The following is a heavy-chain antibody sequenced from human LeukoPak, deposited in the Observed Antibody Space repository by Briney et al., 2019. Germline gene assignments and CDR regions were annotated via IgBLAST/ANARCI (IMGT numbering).Heavy chain of an antibody. V-gene: IGHV1-2*02. Sequence: ASVKVSCKASGYTFTGYYMHWVRQAPGQGLEWMGWINPNSGGTNYAQKFQGRVTMTRDTSISAAYMELSRLRSDDTAVYYCARELSITIFGVVRDAFDIWGQGTMVTVSS. CDR3: ARELSITIFGVVRDAFDI. J-gene: IGHJ3*02. D-gene: IGHD3-3*01. CDR1: GYTFTGYY. CDR2: INPNSGGT.